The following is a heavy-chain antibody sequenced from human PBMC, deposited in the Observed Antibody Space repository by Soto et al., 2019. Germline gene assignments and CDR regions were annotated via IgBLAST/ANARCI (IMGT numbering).Heavy chain of an antibody. J-gene: IGHJ5*02. Sequence: SETLSLSCSFSGGSKNSGSYIWERVRQPQGKGLEWIVSIYYSGSTYYHPSLRSRVTISVATSKNQLSLKLSSVTAADTAVFYRERHYSSGSRKCFYPLVQGTLITFSS. CDR2: IYYSGST. V-gene: IGHV4-39*01. CDR3: ERHYSSGSRKCFYP. D-gene: IGHD6-19*01. CDR1: GGSKNSGSYI.